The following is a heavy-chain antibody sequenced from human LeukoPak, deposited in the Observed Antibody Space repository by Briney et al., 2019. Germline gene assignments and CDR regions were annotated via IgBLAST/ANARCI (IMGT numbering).Heavy chain of an antibody. V-gene: IGHV3-23*01. CDR2: ISGSSAST. D-gene: IGHD3-10*01. Sequence: GGSLRLSCAASVFTFSTYAMNGVRQAPGKGLEWVSGISGSSASTYYADSVKGRFTISRDNSKNTLYVQMNSLRAEDAAVYYCAVGSYYFDYWGQGTLVTVSS. J-gene: IGHJ4*02. CDR1: VFTFSTYA. CDR3: AVGSYYFDY.